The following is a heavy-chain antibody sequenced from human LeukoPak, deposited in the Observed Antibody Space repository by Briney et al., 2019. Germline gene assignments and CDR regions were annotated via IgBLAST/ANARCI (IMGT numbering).Heavy chain of an antibody. V-gene: IGHV3-15*01. CDR1: GFSVSSNY. CDR3: TADYFGTSFSG. D-gene: IGHD1-7*01. CDR2: IKSKSDGGTT. J-gene: IGHJ4*02. Sequence: GGSLRLSCAASGFSVSSNYMSWVRQAPGKGLEWVGRIKSKSDGGTTHYGAPVKGRFTISRDDSKNTLYLEMNSLLIEDTAVYYCTADYFGTSFSGWGQGTLVTVSS.